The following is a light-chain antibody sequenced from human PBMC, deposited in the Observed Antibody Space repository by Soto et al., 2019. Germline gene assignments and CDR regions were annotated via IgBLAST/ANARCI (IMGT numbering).Light chain of an antibody. Sequence: DIQMTQSPSTLSGSVGDRVTITCRASQTLSSWLAWYQQKPGKAPKLLIYKASTLKSGVPSRFSGSGSCTEFTLTISSLQPDDFATYYCQHYNSYSEAFGQGTKVELK. CDR3: QHYNSYSEA. CDR1: QTLSSW. CDR2: KAS. V-gene: IGKV1-5*03. J-gene: IGKJ1*01.